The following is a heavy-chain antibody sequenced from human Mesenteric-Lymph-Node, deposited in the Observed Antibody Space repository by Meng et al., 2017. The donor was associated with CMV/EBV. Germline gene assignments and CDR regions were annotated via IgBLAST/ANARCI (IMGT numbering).Heavy chain of an antibody. V-gene: IGHV1-18*04. CDR3: ARPTRDYYDSSGSYYQDYFDY. D-gene: IGHD3-22*01. J-gene: IGHJ4*02. Sequence: ASVKVSCKTSGYTFTDYYLHWVRLAPGQGLEWMGWISAYNGNTNYAQTLQGRVTMTTDTSTSTAYMELRSLKSDDTAVYYCARPTRDYYDSSGSYYQDYFDYWGQGTLVTVSS. CDR1: GYTFTDYY. CDR2: ISAYNGNT.